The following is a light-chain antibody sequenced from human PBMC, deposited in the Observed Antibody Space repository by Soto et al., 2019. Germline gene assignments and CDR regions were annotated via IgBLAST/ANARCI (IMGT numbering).Light chain of an antibody. V-gene: IGKV3-15*01. CDR1: QSVSNN. J-gene: IGKJ5*01. Sequence: EIVMTQSPATLSVSPGERATLSCRASQSVSNNLAWYQQKPGQAPRLLIYGASTRATGIPARFSGSGSETEFTLTISSLQSEDFAVYYCQQYSNWPPSITFGQGTRLENK. CDR2: GAS. CDR3: QQYSNWPPSIT.